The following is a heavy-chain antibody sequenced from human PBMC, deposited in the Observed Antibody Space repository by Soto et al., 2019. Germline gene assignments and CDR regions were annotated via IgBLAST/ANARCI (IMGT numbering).Heavy chain of an antibody. D-gene: IGHD5-12*01. CDR3: ARDYYRFNSGYGFSMDV. J-gene: IGHJ6*02. CDR2: ISYDGSNK. CDR1: GFTFSSYA. Sequence: GGSLRLSCAASGFTFSSYAMHWVRQAPGKGLEWVAVISYDGSNKYYADSVKGRFTISRDNSKNTLYLQMNSLRAEDTAVYYCARDYYRFNSGYGFSMDVWGQGTTVTVS. V-gene: IGHV3-30-3*01.